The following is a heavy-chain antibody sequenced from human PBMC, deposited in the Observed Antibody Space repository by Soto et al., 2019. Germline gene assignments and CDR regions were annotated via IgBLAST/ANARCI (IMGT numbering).Heavy chain of an antibody. CDR2: IYYSGST. CDR3: ARLYFHPPSYDILTGYPKPGFGQYYFDY. Sequence: SETLSLTCTVSGGSISSSSYYWGWIRQPPGKGLEWIGSIYYSGSTYYNPSLKSRVTISVDTSKNQFSLKLSSVTAADTAVYYCARLYFHPPSYDILTGYPKPGFGQYYFDYWGQGTLVTVSS. CDR1: GGSISSSSYY. D-gene: IGHD3-9*01. V-gene: IGHV4-39*01. J-gene: IGHJ4*02.